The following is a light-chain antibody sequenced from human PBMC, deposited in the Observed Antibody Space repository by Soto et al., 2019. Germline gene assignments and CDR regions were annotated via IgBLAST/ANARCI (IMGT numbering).Light chain of an antibody. CDR3: PQRRTGPQT. CDR2: DAS. CDR1: QTISSY. Sequence: EILLTQSPATLSLSPGERATLSCRASQTISSYLACYQQTPGQAPRLLIYDASNRANGIPARFSGSGPGTDFTLTISSLAPEDFATYYCPQRRTGPQTFGQGTKGEIK. V-gene: IGKV3-11*01. J-gene: IGKJ1*01.